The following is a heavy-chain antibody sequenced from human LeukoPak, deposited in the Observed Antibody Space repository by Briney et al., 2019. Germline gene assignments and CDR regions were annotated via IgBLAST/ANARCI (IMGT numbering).Heavy chain of an antibody. CDR1: GFTFSSYA. V-gene: IGHV3-23*01. J-gene: IGHJ4*02. CDR2: ISGSGGST. D-gene: IGHD3-10*01. Sequence: PGGSLRLSCAAPGFTFSSYAMSWVRQAPGKGLEWVSAISGSGGSTYYADSVKGRFTISRDNSKNTLYLQMNSLRAEDTAVYYCAVFRYYGSPFDYWGQGPLVTVSS. CDR3: AVFRYYGSPFDY.